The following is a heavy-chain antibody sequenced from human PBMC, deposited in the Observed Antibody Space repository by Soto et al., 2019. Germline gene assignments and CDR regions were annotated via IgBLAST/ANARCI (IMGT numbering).Heavy chain of an antibody. CDR3: AKDKDGSGWYQDAFDI. V-gene: IGHV3-23*01. J-gene: IGHJ3*02. CDR1: GFTFSSYA. Sequence: EVQLLESGGGLVQPGGSLRLSCAASGFTFSSYAMSWVRQAPGKGLEWVSAISGSGSSTYYADSVKGRFTISRDNSKNTLYLQMNSLRAEDTAVYYCAKDKDGSGWYQDAFDIWGQGTMVTVSS. D-gene: IGHD6-19*01. CDR2: ISGSGSST.